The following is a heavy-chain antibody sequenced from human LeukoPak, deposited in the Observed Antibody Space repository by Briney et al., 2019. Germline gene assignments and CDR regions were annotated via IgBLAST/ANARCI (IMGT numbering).Heavy chain of an antibody. V-gene: IGHV4-61*02. D-gene: IGHD2-2*01. CDR2: IYTSGST. J-gene: IGHJ6*03. CDR3: ARDLIVVVPAAHDYYYYYYMDV. CDR1: GGSISSGSYY. Sequence: PSETLSLTCTVSGGSISSGSYYWSWIRQPAGKGLEWIGRIYTSGSTNYNPSLKSRVTISVDTPKNQFSLKLSSVTAADTAVYYCARDLIVVVPAAHDYYYYYYMDVWGKGTTVTVSS.